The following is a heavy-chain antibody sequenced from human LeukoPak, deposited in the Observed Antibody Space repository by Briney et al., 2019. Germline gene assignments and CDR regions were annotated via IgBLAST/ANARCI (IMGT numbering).Heavy chain of an antibody. CDR3: ARGSTRWLQFYYFDY. V-gene: IGHV3-7*01. J-gene: IGHJ4*02. D-gene: IGHD5-24*01. CDR2: IKQDGSGK. CDR1: GFTFSDYY. Sequence: GGSLRLSCAASGFTFSDYYMSWVRQAPGKGLEWVANIKQDGSGKYYVDSVKGRFTISRDNAKNSLYLQMNSLRAEDTAVYYCARGSTRWLQFYYFDYWGQGTLVTVSS.